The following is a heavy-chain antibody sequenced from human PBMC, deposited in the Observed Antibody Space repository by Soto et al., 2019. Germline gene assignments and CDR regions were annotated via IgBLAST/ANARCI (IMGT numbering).Heavy chain of an antibody. CDR2: VNWNGGGI. Sequence: EVQLVESGGGVLRPGGSLRLSCAASGFTFDDNGMSWARQAPGKGLEWVSGVNWNGGGIGYADSVKGRFTISRDNATNSLYLQMNSLRAEDTAFYYCVRGASLNFDYWGQGTLVTVSS. V-gene: IGHV3-20*04. D-gene: IGHD1-26*01. CDR3: VRGASLNFDY. CDR1: GFTFDDNG. J-gene: IGHJ4*02.